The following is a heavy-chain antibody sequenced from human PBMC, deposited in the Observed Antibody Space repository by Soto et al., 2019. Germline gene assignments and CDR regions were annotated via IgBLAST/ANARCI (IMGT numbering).Heavy chain of an antibody. J-gene: IGHJ6*02. V-gene: IGHV1-69*13. CDR3: AREGAPRQPGPNYYYYGMDV. D-gene: IGHD2-2*01. Sequence: SAQVLCKAASRTLIGYAISWVRQAPGQGLECMGGIIPIFGTANYAQKCQGRVTITADESTSTAYMELSSLRSEDTAVYYCAREGAPRQPGPNYYYYGMDVWGQGTTVTVSS. CDR1: SRTLIGYA. CDR2: IIPIFGTA.